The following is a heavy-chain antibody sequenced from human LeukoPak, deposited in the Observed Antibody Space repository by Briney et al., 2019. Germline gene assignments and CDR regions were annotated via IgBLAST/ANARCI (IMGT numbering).Heavy chain of an antibody. CDR3: ARFVIAAAGTYSGLDP. D-gene: IGHD6-13*01. CDR2: IFYSGNT. V-gene: IGHV4-31*03. Sequence: SETLSLTCTVSGGSISSGDYYWSWIRQHPGKGLEWIAYIFYSGNTYYNPSLKSRVTISVDTSKNQFSLKLSSVTAADTAVYYCARFVIAAAGTYSGLDPWGQGTLVTVSS. CDR1: GGSISSGDYY. J-gene: IGHJ5*02.